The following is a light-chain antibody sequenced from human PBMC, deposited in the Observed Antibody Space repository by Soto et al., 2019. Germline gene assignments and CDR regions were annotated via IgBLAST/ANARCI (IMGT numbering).Light chain of an antibody. CDR3: QLFYDYPHS. J-gene: IGKJ3*01. Sequence: AIQVTQSPSSLSASVGDRVTISCRTSQGFGSLLAWYQQTPGKPPRLLIYDGSTLQSGVPTRFSGSGSETNFTLTSSSLQPEDFATYYCQLFYDYPHSFGPGTKVDI. CDR2: DGS. CDR1: QGFGSL. V-gene: IGKV1D-13*01.